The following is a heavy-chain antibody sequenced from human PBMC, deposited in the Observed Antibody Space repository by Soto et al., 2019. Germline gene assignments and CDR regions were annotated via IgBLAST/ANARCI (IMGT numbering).Heavy chain of an antibody. J-gene: IGHJ4*02. D-gene: IGHD2-21*01. V-gene: IGHV3-23*01. CDR3: AKDSPSHVGGWELPFDY. CDR1: GLTFGNYA. CDR2: ISNSGGTT. Sequence: EVQLLESGGALVQPGGSLRLSCAASGLTFGNYAMSWVRQAPGKGLEWVSAISNSGGTTYYADSVRGRFTISRDNSKNTLYLQMNSLRGDDTAVYYCAKDSPSHVGGWELPFDYWGQGTLVTVSS.